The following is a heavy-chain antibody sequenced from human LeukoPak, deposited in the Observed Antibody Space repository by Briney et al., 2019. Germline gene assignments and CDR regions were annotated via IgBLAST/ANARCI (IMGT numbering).Heavy chain of an antibody. CDR3: ARDSIVVVRGGFYYYYGMDV. CDR1: GGSISSYY. CDR2: IYYSGST. J-gene: IGHJ6*02. Sequence: SETLSLTCTVSGGSISSYYWSWIRQPPGKGLEWIGYIYYSGSTNYNPSLKSRGTISVDTSNNQFSLKLTSVTAADTAVYYCARDSIVVVRGGFYYYYGMDVWGQGTTVTVSS. V-gene: IGHV4-59*01. D-gene: IGHD3-22*01.